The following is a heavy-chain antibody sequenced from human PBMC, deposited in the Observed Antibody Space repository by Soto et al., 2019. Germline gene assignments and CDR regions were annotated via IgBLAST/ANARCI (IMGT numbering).Heavy chain of an antibody. Sequence: SETLSLTCTVSGGSIRNGNYYWSWIRQLPGKGLEWIGNIYYIGTTSYNPSLKSRVIISIDTSKNQFSLELTSVLAADTAVYYCAKNETTRPWLDPWGQGTLVTVSS. CDR3: AKNETTRPWLDP. V-gene: IGHV4-31*03. CDR2: IYYIGTT. J-gene: IGHJ5*02. D-gene: IGHD1-1*01. CDR1: GGSIRNGNYY.